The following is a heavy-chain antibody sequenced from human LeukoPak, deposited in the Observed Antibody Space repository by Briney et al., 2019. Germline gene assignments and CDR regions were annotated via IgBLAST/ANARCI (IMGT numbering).Heavy chain of an antibody. J-gene: IGHJ5*02. D-gene: IGHD2-15*01. CDR1: GYTLTELS. CDR3: ATDRYCSGGSRYSGVDWFDP. V-gene: IGHV1-24*01. CDR2: FDPEDGET. Sequence: ASVKVSCKVSGYTLTELSMHWVRQAPGKGLEWMGGFDPEDGETIYAQKFQGRVTMTEDTSTDTAHMELSSLRSEDTAVYYCATDRYCSGGSRYSGVDWFDPWGQGTLVTVSS.